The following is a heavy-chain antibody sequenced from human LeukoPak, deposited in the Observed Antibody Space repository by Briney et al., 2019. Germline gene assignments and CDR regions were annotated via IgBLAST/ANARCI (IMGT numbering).Heavy chain of an antibody. CDR1: GFTFSSYA. V-gene: IGHV3-23*01. CDR2: ISGSGGST. CDR3: VKNRLVVYYSSGNFYIDAFDI. Sequence: PGGSLRLSCAASGFTFSSYAMSWVRQAPGKGLEWVSAISGSGGSTYYADSVKGRFTISRDNSKNTLYLQMNSLRAEDTAVYFCVKNRLVVYYSSGNFYIDAFDIWGQGTMVPVSS. D-gene: IGHD3-22*01. J-gene: IGHJ3*02.